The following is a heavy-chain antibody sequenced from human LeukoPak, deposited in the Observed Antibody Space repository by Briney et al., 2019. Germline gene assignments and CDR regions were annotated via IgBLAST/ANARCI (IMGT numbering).Heavy chain of an antibody. J-gene: IGHJ4*02. CDR3: ACYDSSGYYYAPLDY. V-gene: IGHV3-23*01. D-gene: IGHD3-22*01. CDR1: GFTFSSYA. CDR2: ISGGGGST. Sequence: PGGSLRLSCAASGFTFSSYAMSWVRQAPGKGLEWVSAISGGGGSTYYADSVKGRFTISRDNSKNTLYLQMNSLRAEDTAVYYCACYDSSGYYYAPLDYWGQGTLVTVSS.